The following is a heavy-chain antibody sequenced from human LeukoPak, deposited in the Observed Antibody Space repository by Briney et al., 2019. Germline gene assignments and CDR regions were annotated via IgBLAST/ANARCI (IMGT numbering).Heavy chain of an antibody. CDR1: GGTFSSYA. Sequence: SVKVSCKASGGTFSSYAISWVRQAPGQGREWMGGIIPIFGTANYAQKFQGRVTITADESTSTAYMELSSLRSEDTAVYYCAREGGYDSWGAFDIWGQGTMVTVSS. J-gene: IGHJ3*02. CDR3: AREGGYDSWGAFDI. CDR2: IIPIFGTA. V-gene: IGHV1-69*13. D-gene: IGHD5-12*01.